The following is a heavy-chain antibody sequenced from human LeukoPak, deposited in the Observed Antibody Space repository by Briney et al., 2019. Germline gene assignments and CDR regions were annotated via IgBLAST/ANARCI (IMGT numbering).Heavy chain of an antibody. CDR1: GYSISSGYY. D-gene: IGHD5-24*01. V-gene: IGHV4-38-2*01. J-gene: IGHJ4*02. Sequence: PSETLSLTCAVSGYSISSGYYWGWIRQPPGKGLEWIGSIYHSGGTYYNPSLKSRVTISVDTSKNQFSLKLSSVTAADTAVYYCFGTPGWLQGTSFDYWGQGTLVTVSS. CDR2: IYHSGGT. CDR3: FGTPGWLQGTSFDY.